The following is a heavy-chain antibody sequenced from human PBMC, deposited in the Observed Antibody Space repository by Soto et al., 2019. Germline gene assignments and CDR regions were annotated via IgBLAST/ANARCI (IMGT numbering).Heavy chain of an antibody. V-gene: IGHV4-30-4*01. CDR3: ARDRITGTAPNFYYYYGMDV. Sequence: PSETLSLTCTVSGGSISSGDYYWSWLRQPPGKGLKWIGYIYYSGSTYYNPSLKSRVTISVDTSKNQFSLKLSSVTAADTAVYYCARDRITGTAPNFYYYYGMDVWGQGTTVTGSS. CDR2: IYYSGST. CDR1: GGSISSGDYY. J-gene: IGHJ6*02. D-gene: IGHD1-20*01.